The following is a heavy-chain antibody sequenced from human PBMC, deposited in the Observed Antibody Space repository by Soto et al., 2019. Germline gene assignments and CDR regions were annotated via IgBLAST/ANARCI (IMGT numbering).Heavy chain of an antibody. CDR2: IYHSGST. V-gene: IGHV4-30-2*01. D-gene: IGHD3-10*01. J-gene: IGHJ4*02. CDR3: ARVGYGSGSFDY. Sequence: SETLSLTCTVSGGSVSSDTHYWSWIRQPPGKRLEWIGYIYHSGSTYYNPSLKSRVTISVDRSKNQFSLKLSSVTAADTAVYYCARVGYGSGSFDYWGQGTLVTVSS. CDR1: GGSVSSDTHY.